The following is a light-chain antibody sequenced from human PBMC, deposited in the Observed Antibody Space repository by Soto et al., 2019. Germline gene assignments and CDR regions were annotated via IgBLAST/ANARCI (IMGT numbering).Light chain of an antibody. Sequence: EIVLTQSPGTLSLSPGERATLSCRTSQTVSSSFLAWYQQKPGQAPRLLMFDASNRATDIPDRFSGSGSGTDFTLTIGRLEPEDFAVYYCQQFGSLGTFGQGTKV. V-gene: IGKV3-20*01. CDR1: QTVSSSF. J-gene: IGKJ1*01. CDR2: DAS. CDR3: QQFGSLGT.